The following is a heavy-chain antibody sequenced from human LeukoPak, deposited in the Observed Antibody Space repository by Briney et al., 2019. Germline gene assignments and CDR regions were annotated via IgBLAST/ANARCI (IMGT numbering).Heavy chain of an antibody. D-gene: IGHD3-3*01. V-gene: IGHV4-34*01. CDR3: ARGPPTIFGVVIVRGWFDP. CDR2: INHSGST. CDR1: GGSFSGYY. Sequence: PSETLSLTCAVYGGSFSGYYWSWIRQPPGKGLEWIGEINHSGSTDYNPSLKSRVTISVDTSKNQFSLKLSSATAADTAVYYCARGPPTIFGVVIVRGWFDPWGQGTLVTVSS. J-gene: IGHJ5*02.